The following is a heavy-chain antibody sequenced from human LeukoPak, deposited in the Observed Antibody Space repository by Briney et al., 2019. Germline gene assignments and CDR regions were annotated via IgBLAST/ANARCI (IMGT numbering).Heavy chain of an antibody. V-gene: IGHV3-23*01. CDR1: GFTFSSYG. CDR3: AKSNIFGVAAFDY. Sequence: GGSLRLSCAASGFTFSSYGMHWVRQAPGKGLEWVSAISGSGGSTYYADSVKGRFTISRDNSKNTLYLQMNSLRAEDTAVYYCAKSNIFGVAAFDYWGQGTLVTVSS. J-gene: IGHJ4*02. D-gene: IGHD3-3*01. CDR2: ISGSGGST.